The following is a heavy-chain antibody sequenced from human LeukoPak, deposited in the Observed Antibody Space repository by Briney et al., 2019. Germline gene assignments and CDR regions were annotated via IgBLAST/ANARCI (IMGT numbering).Heavy chain of an antibody. J-gene: IGHJ4*02. CDR1: GFTFSSYS. V-gene: IGHV3-48*01. CDR2: ISSSSSTI. CDR3: ARDFVAGTPDY. Sequence: GGSLRLSCAASGFTFSSYSMNWVRQAPGKGLEWVSYISSSSSTIYYADSVKGRFTISRDNAKNPLYLQMNSLRAEDTAVYYCARDFVAGTPDYWGQGTLVTVSS. D-gene: IGHD1-7*01.